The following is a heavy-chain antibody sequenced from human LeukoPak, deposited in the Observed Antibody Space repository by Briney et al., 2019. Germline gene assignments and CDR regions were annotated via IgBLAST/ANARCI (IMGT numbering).Heavy chain of an antibody. CDR2: ISSSGSTI. CDR1: GFTFSDYY. Sequence: GGSLRLSCAASGFTFSDYYMSWIRQAPGKGLEWVSYISSSGSTIYYADSVKGRFTTSRDNAKNSLYLQMNSLRAEDTAVYYCARDFSRELLFDYWGQGTLVTVSS. V-gene: IGHV3-11*01. J-gene: IGHJ4*02. D-gene: IGHD3-10*01. CDR3: ARDFSRELLFDY.